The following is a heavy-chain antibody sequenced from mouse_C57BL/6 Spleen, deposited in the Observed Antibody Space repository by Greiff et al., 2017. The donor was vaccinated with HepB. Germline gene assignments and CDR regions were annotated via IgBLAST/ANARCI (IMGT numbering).Heavy chain of an antibody. CDR2: IYPGSGST. CDR1: GYTFTSYW. J-gene: IGHJ3*01. D-gene: IGHD3-2*02. V-gene: IGHV1-55*01. CDR3: ARTAQATSLAY. Sequence: QVQLQQPGAELVKPGASVKMSCKASGYTFTSYWITWVKQRPGQGLEWIGDIYPGSGSTTYNEKFKSKATLTVDTSSSTAYMQRSSLTSEDSAVYYCARTAQATSLAYWGQGTLVTVSA.